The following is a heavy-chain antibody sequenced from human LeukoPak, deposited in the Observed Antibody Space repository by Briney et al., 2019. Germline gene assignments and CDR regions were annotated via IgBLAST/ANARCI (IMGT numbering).Heavy chain of an antibody. CDR3: ARGFIVVVPAAILSGAYYYYGMDV. V-gene: IGHV4-34*01. CDR2: INHSGST. J-gene: IGHJ6*02. CDR1: GGSFSGYY. Sequence: SETLSLTCAVYGGSFSGYYWSWIRQPPGKGLGWIGEINHSGSTNYNPSLKSRVTISVDTSKNQFSLKLSSVTAADTAVYYCARGFIVVVPAAILSGAYYYYGMDVWGQGTTVTVSS. D-gene: IGHD2-2*01.